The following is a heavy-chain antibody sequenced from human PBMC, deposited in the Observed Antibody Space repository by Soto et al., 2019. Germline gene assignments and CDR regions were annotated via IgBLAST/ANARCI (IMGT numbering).Heavy chain of an antibody. CDR3: ASYSRVAHHSIDP. J-gene: IGHJ5*02. CDR2: IIPIFGTA. V-gene: IGHV1-69*06. CDR1: GGTFSSYA. D-gene: IGHD3-3*01. Sequence: SVKVSCKASGGTFSSYAISWVRQAPGQGLEWMGGIIPIFGTANYAQKFQGRVTITADKSTSTAYMELSSLRSEDTAVYYCASYSRVAHHSIDPWGQGNLVTVAS.